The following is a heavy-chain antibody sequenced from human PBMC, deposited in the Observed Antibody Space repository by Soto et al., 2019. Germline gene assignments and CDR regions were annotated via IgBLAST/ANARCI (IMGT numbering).Heavy chain of an antibody. CDR1: GYTFTSYA. CDR3: ARSIVVVTALDY. D-gene: IGHD2-21*02. J-gene: IGHJ4*02. V-gene: IGHV1-3*01. CDR2: INAGNGNT. Sequence: ASVKVSCKASGYTFTSYAMHWVRQAPGQRLEWMGWINAGNGNTKYSQKFQGRVTITRDTSASTAYMELSSLRSEDTAVYYCARSIVVVTALDYWGQGTLVTVSS.